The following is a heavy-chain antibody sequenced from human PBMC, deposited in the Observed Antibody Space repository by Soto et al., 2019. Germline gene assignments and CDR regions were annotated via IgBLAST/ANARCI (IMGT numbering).Heavy chain of an antibody. CDR1: GYSFTSYW. Sequence: PGESLKISCKGSGYSFTSYWIGWVRQMPGKGLEWMGIIYPGDSDTRYSPSFQGQVTISADKSISTAYLQWSSLKASDTAMYYCAATQNRQGLRFNDWGQGTLVTVSS. CDR3: AATQNRQGLRFND. CDR2: IYPGDSDT. J-gene: IGHJ4*02. D-gene: IGHD5-12*01. V-gene: IGHV5-51*01.